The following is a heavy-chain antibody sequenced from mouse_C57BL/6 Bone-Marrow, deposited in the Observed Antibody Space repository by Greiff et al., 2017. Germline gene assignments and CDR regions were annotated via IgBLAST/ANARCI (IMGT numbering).Heavy chain of an antibody. J-gene: IGHJ2*01. CDR1: GYTFTNYC. D-gene: IGHD1-1*01. CDR3: ARYHCYGSRYY. V-gene: IGHV1-76*01. Sequence: QVQLKQSGAELVRPGASVKLSCKASGYTFTNYCINWVKQRPGQGLEWIARIYPGSGNTYYNEKFKGKATMTAENAYSTANMQTSSLTSEDSAVYFCARYHCYGSRYYWGQGTTLTVSS. CDR2: IYPGSGNT.